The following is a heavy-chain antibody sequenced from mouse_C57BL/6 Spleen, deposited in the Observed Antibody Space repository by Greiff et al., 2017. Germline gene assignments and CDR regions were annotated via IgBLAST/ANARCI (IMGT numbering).Heavy chain of an antibody. V-gene: IGHV5-17*01. CDR1: GFTFSDYG. Sequence: DVKLVESGGGLVKPGGSLKLSCAASGFTFSDYGMHWVRQAPEKGLEWVAYISSGSSTIYYADTVKGRFTISRDNAKNTLFLQMTSLRSEDTAMYYCARNMITTKNYAMDYWGQGTSVTVSS. D-gene: IGHD2-4*01. CDR2: ISSGSSTI. J-gene: IGHJ4*01. CDR3: ARNMITTKNYAMDY.